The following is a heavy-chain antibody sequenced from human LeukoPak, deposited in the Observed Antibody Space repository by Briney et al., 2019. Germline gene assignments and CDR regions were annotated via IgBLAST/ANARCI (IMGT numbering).Heavy chain of an antibody. Sequence: SETPSLTCTVSGGSISSYYWSWIRQPPGKGLEWIGYIYYSGSTNYNPSLKSRVTISVDTSKNQFSLKLSSVTAADTAVYYCARDHLGMFDPWGQGTLVTVSS. CDR2: IYYSGST. CDR3: ARDHLGMFDP. J-gene: IGHJ5*02. CDR1: GGSISSYY. V-gene: IGHV4-59*01.